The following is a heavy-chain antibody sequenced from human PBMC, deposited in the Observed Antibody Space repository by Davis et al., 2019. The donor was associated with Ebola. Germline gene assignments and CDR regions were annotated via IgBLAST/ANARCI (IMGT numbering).Heavy chain of an antibody. CDR3: ARVYQLLEWWFDP. Sequence: ASVKVSCKASGYTFTSYDINWVRQATGQGLEWMGWMNPNSGNTGYAQKFQGRVTMTRNTSISTAYMELSSLRSEDTAVYYCARVYQLLEWWFDPWGQGTLVTVSS. V-gene: IGHV1-8*01. CDR2: MNPNSGNT. CDR1: GYTFTSYD. D-gene: IGHD2-2*01. J-gene: IGHJ5*02.